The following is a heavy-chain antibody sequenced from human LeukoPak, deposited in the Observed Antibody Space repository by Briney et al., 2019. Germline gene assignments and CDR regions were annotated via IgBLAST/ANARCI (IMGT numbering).Heavy chain of an antibody. Sequence: GGSLRLSCAASGFIFSSYWMSWVRQAPGKGLEWVANIKQDGSEKYYVDSVKGRFTISRDNAKNSLYLQMNSLRAEDTAVYYCAKGKGSYCDGDCSSRILDHWGQGTLVTVSS. CDR1: GFIFSSYW. D-gene: IGHD2-21*02. V-gene: IGHV3-7*03. CDR3: AKGKGSYCDGDCSSRILDH. CDR2: IKQDGSEK. J-gene: IGHJ4*02.